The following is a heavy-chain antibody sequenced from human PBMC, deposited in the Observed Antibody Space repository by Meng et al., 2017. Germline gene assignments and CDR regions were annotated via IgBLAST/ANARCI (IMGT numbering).Heavy chain of an antibody. CDR2: INAGSGNT. CDR3: ATRGNPYLDC. CDR1: GYTFTSST. J-gene: IGHJ4*02. Sequence: QVQLLRSGAEVKKPGASVRVSCKASGYTFTSSTMHWVRQAPGQRLEWMGRINAGSGNTNFSQDFQGRVAITRDTSATTTYMELRSLTSDDTAVYYCATRGNPYLDCWGQGTLVTVSS. V-gene: IGHV1-3*02.